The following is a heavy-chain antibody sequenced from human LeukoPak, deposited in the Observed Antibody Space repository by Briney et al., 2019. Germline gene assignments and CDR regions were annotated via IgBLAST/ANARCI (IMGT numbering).Heavy chain of an antibody. CDR2: INPKSGGT. J-gene: IGHJ5*02. CDR1: GGTFSSYA. Sequence: GASVKVSCKASGGTFSSYAISWVRQAPGQGLEWMGWINPKSGGTKYAQKFQGRVTMTRDTSISTAYMELSRLKSDDTAVYYCAREIFGEIDNWFDPWGQGTLVTVSS. V-gene: IGHV1-2*02. CDR3: AREIFGEIDNWFDP. D-gene: IGHD3-10*01.